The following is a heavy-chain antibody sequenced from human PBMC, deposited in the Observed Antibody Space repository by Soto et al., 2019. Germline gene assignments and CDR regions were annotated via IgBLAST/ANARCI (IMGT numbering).Heavy chain of an antibody. CDR1: GFTFSSYA. D-gene: IGHD5-18*01. Sequence: QVQLVESGGGVVQPGRSLRLSCAASGFTFSSYAMHWVRQAPGKGLEWVAVISYDGSNKYYADSVKGRFTISRDNSKNTLYLQMNSLRAEDTAVYYCAREGPGNTAMVDFDYYGMDVWGQGTTVTVSS. J-gene: IGHJ6*02. CDR3: AREGPGNTAMVDFDYYGMDV. CDR2: ISYDGSNK. V-gene: IGHV3-30-3*01.